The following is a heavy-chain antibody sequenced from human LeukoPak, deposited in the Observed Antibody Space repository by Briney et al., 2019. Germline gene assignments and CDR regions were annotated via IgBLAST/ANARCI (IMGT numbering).Heavy chain of an antibody. CDR1: GGLITSTIHY. Sequence: SETLSLTCSVSGGLITSTIHYWAWIRQPPGQGLEWLASIYYNGITYSNASLESRVTMSVDTSRNQFSLRLSSVSAADTSVYYCARQPTVKRGAVASNFDYWGQGTLVTVSS. CDR3: ARQPTVKRGAVASNFDY. J-gene: IGHJ4*02. D-gene: IGHD6-19*01. CDR2: IYYNGIT. V-gene: IGHV4-39*01.